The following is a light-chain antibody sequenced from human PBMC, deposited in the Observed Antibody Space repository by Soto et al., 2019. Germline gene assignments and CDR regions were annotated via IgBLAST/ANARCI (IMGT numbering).Light chain of an antibody. CDR1: QSISSW. CDR2: QAS. CDR3: QQYNSYSPYT. J-gene: IGKJ2*01. V-gene: IGKV1-5*03. Sequence: DIQMTQSPSTLSASVGDRVTITCRASQSISSWLAWYQQKPGKAPKLLIYQASGLESGVPSRFSGSGSGTEFTLTISSLQPDDFATYYCQQYNSYSPYTFGQGTKLEIK.